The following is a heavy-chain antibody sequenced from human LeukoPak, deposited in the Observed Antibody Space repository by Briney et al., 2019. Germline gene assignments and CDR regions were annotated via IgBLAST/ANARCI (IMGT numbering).Heavy chain of an antibody. CDR1: GYTFTSYG. V-gene: IGHV1-18*01. J-gene: IGHJ4*02. Sequence: GASVKVSCKASGYTFTSYGISWVRQAPGQGLEWMGWISAYNGNTNYAQKLQGGVTMTTDTSTSTAYMELRSLRSDDTAVYYCARASLYCSGGSCPDYWGQGTLVTVSS. D-gene: IGHD2-15*01. CDR3: ARASLYCSGGSCPDY. CDR2: ISAYNGNT.